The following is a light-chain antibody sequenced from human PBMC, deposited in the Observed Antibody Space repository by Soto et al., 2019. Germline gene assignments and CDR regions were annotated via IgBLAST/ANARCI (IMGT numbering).Light chain of an antibody. V-gene: IGKV3-20*01. CDR1: QSINNY. Sequence: ESVLTQSPASLSLSPGEGATLSCRASQSINNYLAWYQHTPRQAPRLLIYSASSRATGIPDRCSGSGSGTDCSLTISRLQPEDFVVYYCQKHGDSPITFGQGTRLEIK. J-gene: IGKJ5*01. CDR3: QKHGDSPIT. CDR2: SAS.